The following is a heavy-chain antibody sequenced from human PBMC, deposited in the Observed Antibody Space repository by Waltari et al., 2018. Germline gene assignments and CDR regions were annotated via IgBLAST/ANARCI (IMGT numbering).Heavy chain of an antibody. CDR2: IIPSVGTA. V-gene: IGHV1-69*01. J-gene: IGHJ3*02. CDR1: GGTFSSYA. Sequence: QVQLVQSGAEVKKPGSSVKVSCKASGGTFSSYAISWVRQAPGQRLEWMGGIIPSVGTANYAQKFQGRVTITADESTSTAYMELRSLRSEDMAVYYCAGGAVVVAAYQSAFDIWGQGTMVTVSS. CDR3: AGGAVVVAAYQSAFDI. D-gene: IGHD2-15*01.